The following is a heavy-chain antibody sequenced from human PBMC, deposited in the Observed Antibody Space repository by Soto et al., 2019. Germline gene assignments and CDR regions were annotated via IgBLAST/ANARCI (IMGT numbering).Heavy chain of an antibody. V-gene: IGHV4-34*01. CDR2: INHSGST. Sequence: SETLSLTCTVYGGSFSGYYWSWIRQPPGKGLEWIGEINHSGSTNYNPSLKSRVTISVDTSKNQFSLKLSSVTAADTAVYFCARHFSSGWDYFDFWGQGTLVTVSS. CDR3: ARHFSSGWDYFDF. J-gene: IGHJ4*02. D-gene: IGHD6-19*01. CDR1: GGSFSGYY.